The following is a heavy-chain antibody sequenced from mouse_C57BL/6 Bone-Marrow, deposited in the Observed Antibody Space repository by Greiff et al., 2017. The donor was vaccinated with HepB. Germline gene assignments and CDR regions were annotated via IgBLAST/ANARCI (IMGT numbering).Heavy chain of an antibody. CDR1: GYTFTSYW. CDR2: IDPSDSYT. CDR3: ARGGFYDGYYLAWFAY. V-gene: IGHV1-59*01. D-gene: IGHD2-3*01. Sequence: VQLQQPGAELVRPGTSVKLSCKASGYTFTSYWMHWVKQRPGQGLGWIGVIDPSDSYTNYNQKFKGKATLTVDTSSSTAYMQLSSLTSEDSAVYYCARGGFYDGYYLAWFAYRGQGTLVTVTA. J-gene: IGHJ3*01.